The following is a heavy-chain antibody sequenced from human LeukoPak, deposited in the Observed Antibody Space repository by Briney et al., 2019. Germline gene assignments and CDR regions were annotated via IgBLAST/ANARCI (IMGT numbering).Heavy chain of an antibody. D-gene: IGHD3-10*01. J-gene: IGHJ4*02. CDR1: ADTFTNYG. V-gene: IGHV1-18*01. CDR3: ARDRSALPGGEFDY. CDR2: ISAYNGNT. Sequence: ASVKVSCKASADTFTNYGISWVRQAPGQGLEWMGWISAYNGNTNYAQKLQGRVTMTTDTSTSTAYMELRSLRSDDTAVYYCARDRSALPGGEFDYWGQGTLVTVSS.